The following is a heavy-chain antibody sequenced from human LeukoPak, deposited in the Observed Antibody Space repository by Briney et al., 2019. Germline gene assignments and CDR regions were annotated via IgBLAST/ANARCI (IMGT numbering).Heavy chain of an antibody. D-gene: IGHD6-19*01. V-gene: IGHV3-21*01. J-gene: IGHJ3*02. Sequence: PGGSLRLSCAASGFTFSSYSINWVRQAPGKGLEWVSCISSTSSFIYYADSVKGRFTISRDNAKNSLYLQMNSLTAEDTAVYYCARVIAVAGSYAFDIWGQGTMVTVSS. CDR3: ARVIAVAGSYAFDI. CDR2: ISSTSSFI. CDR1: GFTFSSYS.